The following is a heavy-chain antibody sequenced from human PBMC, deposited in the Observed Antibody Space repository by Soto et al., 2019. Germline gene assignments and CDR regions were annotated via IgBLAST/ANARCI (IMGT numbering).Heavy chain of an antibody. D-gene: IGHD2-15*01. J-gene: IGHJ4*02. CDR3: VSDRRYGHATVPYS. CDR1: GFTFSSYG. CDR2: ISYDGGLQ. Sequence: QAQLVESGGGVVQPGRSLRLSCAASGFTFSSYGMHWVRQAPGTGLEWVAVISYDGGLQHYADSVKGRFTISRDNSKNMVLLQMNSRRAEDTAVYYCVSDRRYGHATVPYSWGQGTLVSVSS. V-gene: IGHV3-30*03.